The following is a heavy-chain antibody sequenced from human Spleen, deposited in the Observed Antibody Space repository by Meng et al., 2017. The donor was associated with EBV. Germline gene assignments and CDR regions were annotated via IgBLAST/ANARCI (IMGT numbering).Heavy chain of an antibody. D-gene: IGHD3-22*01. CDR1: GASISSGDYP. V-gene: IGHV4-30-2*01. Sequence: QVKLQGSGSGLVKPSQTLSLTCGVSGASISSGDYPWSWIRQPPGKGLEWIGYIYPGGSTYYNPSLMSRVTISVDRSKNQFSLKLNSVAAADTAVYYCARGFSDYHGSSGFQINGFDPWGQGTLVTVSS. CDR2: IYPGGST. J-gene: IGHJ5*02. CDR3: ARGFSDYHGSSGFQINGFDP.